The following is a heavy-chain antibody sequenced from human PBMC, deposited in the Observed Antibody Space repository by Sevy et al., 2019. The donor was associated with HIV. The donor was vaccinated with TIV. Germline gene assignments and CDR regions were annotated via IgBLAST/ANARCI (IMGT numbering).Heavy chain of an antibody. Sequence: SGPTLVNPTQTLTLTCTFSGFSLSTSGVGVGWIRQPPGKALEWLALIYWNDDKRYSPSLKSRLTIPKDTSKNQVVLKMTHMDPVDTATYYCARLMYYYGSGRIFDYWGQGTLVTVSS. V-gene: IGHV2-5*01. CDR2: IYWNDDK. D-gene: IGHD3-10*01. J-gene: IGHJ4*02. CDR1: GFSLSTSGVG. CDR3: ARLMYYYGSGRIFDY.